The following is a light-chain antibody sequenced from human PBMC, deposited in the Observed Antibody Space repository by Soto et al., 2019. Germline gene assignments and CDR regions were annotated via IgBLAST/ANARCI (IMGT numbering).Light chain of an antibody. V-gene: IGLV8-61*01. CDR3: SSYAGSNNLV. Sequence: QTVVTQEPSFSVSPGGTVTLTCGVSSGSVSTRYYPSWYQQTPGQAPRTLIYSTSTRSSGVPDRFSGSKSGNTASLTVSGLQAEDEADYYCSSYAGSNNLVFGGGTKVTVL. CDR2: STS. J-gene: IGLJ2*01. CDR1: SGSVSTRYY.